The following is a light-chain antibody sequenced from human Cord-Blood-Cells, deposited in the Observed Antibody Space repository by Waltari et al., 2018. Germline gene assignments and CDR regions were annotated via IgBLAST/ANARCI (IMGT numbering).Light chain of an antibody. CDR3: QQLNSYPHT. Sequence: IQLTQSPSSLSASVGDRVTITCRASQGISSYLAWYQQQPGKAPKLLIYAASTSQSGVPSRFSGSGSGTEFTLTISSLQPEDFATYYCQQLNSYPHTFGQGTKLEIK. CDR1: QGISSY. CDR2: AAS. J-gene: IGKJ2*01. V-gene: IGKV1-9*01.